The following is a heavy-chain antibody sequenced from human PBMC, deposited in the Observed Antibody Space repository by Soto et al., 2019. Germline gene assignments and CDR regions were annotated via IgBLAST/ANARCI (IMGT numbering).Heavy chain of an antibody. J-gene: IGHJ4*02. Sequence: SETLSLTCTVSGGTISSYGWSWIRQPPGKGLEWIGYIYYSGSTNYNPSLKSRVTISVDTSKNQFSLKLSSVTAADTAVYYCARGSPYDFWSGYLGYFDYWGQGTLVTVSS. CDR3: ARGSPYDFWSGYLGYFDY. V-gene: IGHV4-59*01. D-gene: IGHD3-3*01. CDR1: GGTISSYG. CDR2: IYYSGST.